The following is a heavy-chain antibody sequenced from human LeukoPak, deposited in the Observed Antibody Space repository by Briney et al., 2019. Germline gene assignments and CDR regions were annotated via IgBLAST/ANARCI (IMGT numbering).Heavy chain of an antibody. Sequence: SSVKDSCKASGGTFSRYAINGVRQAPGKGLEWMGRIIRILGIANYAQKFQGRVTITADKSTSTAYMELSSLRSEDTAVYYCARDFDWLFDWGQGTMVTVSS. CDR3: ARDFDWLFD. CDR2: IIRILGIA. D-gene: IGHD3-9*01. CDR1: GGTFSRYA. V-gene: IGHV1-69*04. J-gene: IGHJ4*02.